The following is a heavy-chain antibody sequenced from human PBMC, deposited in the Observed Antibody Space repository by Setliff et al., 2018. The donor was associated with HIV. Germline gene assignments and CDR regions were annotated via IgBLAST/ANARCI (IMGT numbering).Heavy chain of an antibody. J-gene: IGHJ4*02. CDR3: ARGPQRLSSSSWSLFDY. CDR1: GGSISSSSYY. V-gene: IGHV4-39*01. Sequence: PSETLSLTCPVSGGSISSSSYYWGWVSQPPGKGLEWIVSIYYSGSTYYNPSLTSRVTISVDTSKNQFSLKLSSVPAADTALYYCARGPQRLSSSSWSLFDYWGQGTLVTVSS. CDR2: IYYSGST. D-gene: IGHD6-13*01.